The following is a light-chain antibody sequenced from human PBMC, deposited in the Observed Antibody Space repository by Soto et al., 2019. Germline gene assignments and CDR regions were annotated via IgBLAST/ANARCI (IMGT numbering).Light chain of an antibody. CDR1: SSNIGAGYD. J-gene: IGLJ2*01. Sequence: QSVLTRPPSVSGAPGQRVTISCTGSSSNIGAGYDVHWYQQLPGTAPKLLIYGNSNRPSGVPDRFSGSKSGTSASLAITGLTTEDEADYHCQSYDSSLSGYVVFGRGTKLTVL. CDR3: QSYDSSLSGYVV. CDR2: GNS. V-gene: IGLV1-40*01.